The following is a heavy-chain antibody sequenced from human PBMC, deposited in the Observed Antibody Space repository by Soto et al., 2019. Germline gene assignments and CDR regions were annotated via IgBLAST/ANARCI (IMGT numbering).Heavy chain of an antibody. Sequence: GGSLRLSCAASGFTVSSNYMSWVRQAPGKGLEWVSVIYSGGSTYYADSVKGRFTISRDNSKNTLYLQMNSLRAEDTAVYYCARERYSGYDSYFDYWGQGTLVTVS. J-gene: IGHJ4*02. CDR3: ARERYSGYDSYFDY. D-gene: IGHD5-12*01. CDR2: IYSGGST. CDR1: GFTVSSNY. V-gene: IGHV3-53*01.